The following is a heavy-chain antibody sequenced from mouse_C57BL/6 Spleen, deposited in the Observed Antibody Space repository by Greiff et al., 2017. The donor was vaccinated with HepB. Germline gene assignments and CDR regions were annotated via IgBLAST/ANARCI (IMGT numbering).Heavy chain of an antibody. CDR2: IRSKSSNYAT. V-gene: IGHV10-3*01. J-gene: IGHJ1*03. CDR3: VRVGSSYGYFDV. Sequence: EVQVVESGGGLVQPKGSLKLSCAASGFTFNTYAMHWVRQAPGKGLEWVARIRSKSSNYATYYADSVKDRFTISRDDSQSMLYLQMSSLKTEDTAMYYCVRVGSSYGYFDVWGTGTTVTVSS. D-gene: IGHD1-1*01. CDR1: GFTFNTYA.